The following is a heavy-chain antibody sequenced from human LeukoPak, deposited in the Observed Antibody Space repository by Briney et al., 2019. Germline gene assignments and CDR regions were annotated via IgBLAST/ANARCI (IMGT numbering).Heavy chain of an antibody. CDR2: ISGSGGST. J-gene: IGHJ6*02. CDR1: GFTFSSYA. D-gene: IGHD6-13*01. CDR3: AKDHSSSWFPSYYYYGMDV. Sequence: PGGSPRLSCAASGFTFSSYAMSWVRQAPGKGLEWVSAISGSGGSTYYADSVKGRFTISRDNSKNTLYLQMNSLRAEDTAVYYCAKDHSSSWFPSYYYYGMDVWGQGTTVTVSS. V-gene: IGHV3-23*01.